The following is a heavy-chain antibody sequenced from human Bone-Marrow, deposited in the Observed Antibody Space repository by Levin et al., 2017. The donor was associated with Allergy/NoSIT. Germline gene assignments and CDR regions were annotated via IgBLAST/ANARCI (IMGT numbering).Heavy chain of an antibody. CDR2: IYSGGSA. Sequence: GGSLRLSCAASGFTVGNNYMKWVRQAPGKGLEWVSLIYSGGSAYYADSVKGRFTISRDNSKNTLHLQMNSLRTEDTAVYYCARDRTCSGGSCYGSWGQGTLVTVSS. D-gene: IGHD2-15*01. V-gene: IGHV3-66*01. CDR1: GFTVGNNY. CDR3: ARDRTCSGGSCYGS. J-gene: IGHJ5*02.